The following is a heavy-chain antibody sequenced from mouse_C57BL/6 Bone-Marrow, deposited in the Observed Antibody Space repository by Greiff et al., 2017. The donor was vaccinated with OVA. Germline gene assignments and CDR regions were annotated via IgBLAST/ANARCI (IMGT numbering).Heavy chain of an antibody. Sequence: EVQVVESGPGLVKPSQSLSLTCSVTGYSITSGYYWNWIRQFPGNKLEWMGYISYDGSNNYNPSLKNRISITRDTSKNQFFLKLNSVTTEDTATYYCASYYYGSSWYYAMDYWGQGTSVTVSS. CDR2: ISYDGSN. CDR1: GYSITSGYY. D-gene: IGHD1-1*01. V-gene: IGHV3-6*01. J-gene: IGHJ4*01. CDR3: ASYYYGSSWYYAMDY.